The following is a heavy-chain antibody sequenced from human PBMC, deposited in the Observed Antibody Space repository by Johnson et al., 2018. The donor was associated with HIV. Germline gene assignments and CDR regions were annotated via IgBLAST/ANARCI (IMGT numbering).Heavy chain of an antibody. Sequence: QVQLVESGGGVVQPGRSLRLSCAASGFTFSSYAMHWVRQAPGKGLEWVAVISYDGSNKYYADSVKGRFTISRDNSKNTLYLQMNSLRAEDTAVYYCARDRVSSWQHDAFDIWGQGTMVTVSS. D-gene: IGHD6-13*01. CDR1: GFTFSSYA. CDR2: ISYDGSNK. CDR3: ARDRVSSWQHDAFDI. J-gene: IGHJ3*02. V-gene: IGHV3-30*04.